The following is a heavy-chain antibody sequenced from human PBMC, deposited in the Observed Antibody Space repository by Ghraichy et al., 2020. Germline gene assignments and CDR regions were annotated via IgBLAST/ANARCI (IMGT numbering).Heavy chain of an antibody. CDR3: ARDRADFWGGNWFDP. Sequence: SQTLSLTCTVSGDSISSYYWSWIRQPAGKGLEWIGRIYTSGSTNYNPSLKSRVTMSVDTSKNQFSLKLSSVTAADTAVYYCARDRADFWGGNWFDPWGQGTLVTVSS. V-gene: IGHV4-4*07. D-gene: IGHD3-3*01. CDR2: IYTSGST. J-gene: IGHJ5*02. CDR1: GDSISSYY.